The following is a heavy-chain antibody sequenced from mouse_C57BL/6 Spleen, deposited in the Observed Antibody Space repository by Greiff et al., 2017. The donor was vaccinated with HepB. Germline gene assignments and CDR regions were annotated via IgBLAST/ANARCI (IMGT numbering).Heavy chain of an antibody. Sequence: EVKLMESGGGLVKPGGSLKLSCAASGFTFSSYAMSWVRQTPEKRLEWVATISDGGSYTYYPDNVKGRFTISRDNAKNNLYLQMSHLKSEDTAMYYCARAYYSNFPFGYWGQGTTLTVSS. CDR3: ARAYYSNFPFGY. J-gene: IGHJ2*01. CDR1: GFTFSSYA. V-gene: IGHV5-4*03. CDR2: ISDGGSYT. D-gene: IGHD2-5*01.